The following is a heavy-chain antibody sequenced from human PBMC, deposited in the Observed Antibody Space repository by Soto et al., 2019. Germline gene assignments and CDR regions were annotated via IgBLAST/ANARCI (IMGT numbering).Heavy chain of an antibody. Sequence: GSQIRSCADSGFTFSSYTMLWVRPAPGKGLEWVSAISGSGGSTYYADSVKGRFTISRDNSKNTPYLQMNSLRAEDTAVYYCAKDHGYYYDSSGYIDYWGQGTLVNVSS. V-gene: IGHV3-23*01. CDR1: GFTFSSYT. CDR3: AKDHGYYYDSSGYIDY. J-gene: IGHJ4*02. CDR2: ISGSGGST. D-gene: IGHD3-22*01.